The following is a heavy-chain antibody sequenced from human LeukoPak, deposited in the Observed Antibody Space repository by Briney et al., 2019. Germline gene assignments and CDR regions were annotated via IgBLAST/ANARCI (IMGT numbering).Heavy chain of an antibody. CDR2: IKSKSDDGTA. V-gene: IGHV3-15*01. D-gene: IGHD1-26*01. Sequence: GGSLRLSCAASGFTFSSYGMSWVRQAPGKGLEWVGRIKSKSDDGTAVYAAPVKGRFIISRDDSKDTPFLQMNSLKTEDTALYYCTTGLGLSDFWGQGTLVTVSS. CDR1: GFTFSSYG. CDR3: TTGLGLSDF. J-gene: IGHJ4*02.